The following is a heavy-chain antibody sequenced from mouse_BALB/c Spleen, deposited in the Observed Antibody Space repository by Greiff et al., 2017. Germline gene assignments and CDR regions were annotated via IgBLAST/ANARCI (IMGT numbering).Heavy chain of an antibody. CDR2: ISSGGST. V-gene: IGHV5-6-5*01. J-gene: IGHJ4*01. Sequence: DVMLVESGGGLVKPGGSLKLSCAASGFTFSSYAMSWVRQTPEKRLEWVASISSGGSTYYPDSVKGRFTISRDNARNILYLQMSSLRSEDTAMYYCARGYYALVYYYAMDYWGQGTSVTVSS. CDR1: GFTFSSYA. D-gene: IGHD2-1*01. CDR3: ARGYYALVYYYAMDY.